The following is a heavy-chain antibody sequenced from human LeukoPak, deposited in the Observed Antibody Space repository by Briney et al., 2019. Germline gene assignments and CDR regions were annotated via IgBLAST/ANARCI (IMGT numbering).Heavy chain of an antibody. D-gene: IGHD6-13*01. Sequence: GGSLRLSCAASGFTLSSYWMSWLRHAPGKGLEWVANIKYDGSEIDYVDSVKGRFTISRDNAKNSLYLQMNSLRAEDTAVYYCARDIAAPGLFFDYWGQGTLVTVSS. V-gene: IGHV3-7*01. J-gene: IGHJ4*02. CDR3: ARDIAAPGLFFDY. CDR2: IKYDGSEI. CDR1: GFTLSSYW.